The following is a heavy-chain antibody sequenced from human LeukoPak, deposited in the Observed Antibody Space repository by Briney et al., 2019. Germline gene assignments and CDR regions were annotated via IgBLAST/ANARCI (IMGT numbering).Heavy chain of an antibody. CDR2: MNPNSGNT. J-gene: IGHJ4*02. Sequence: GASVKVSCKASGYTFTSYDINWVRQATGQGLEWMGWMNPNSGNTGYAQKFQGRVTITRNTSISTAYMELSSLRSEDTAVYYCARDFNFWSGYYRNWGQGTLVTVSS. CDR1: GYTFTSYD. V-gene: IGHV1-8*03. CDR3: ARDFNFWSGYYRN. D-gene: IGHD3-3*01.